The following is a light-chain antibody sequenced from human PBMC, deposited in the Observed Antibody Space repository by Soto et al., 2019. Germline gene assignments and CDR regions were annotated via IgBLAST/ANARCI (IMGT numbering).Light chain of an antibody. Sequence: QSALTQPASVSGSPGQSITISCTGTSSDVGGYNYVSWYQQHPGKAPKLMIYDVSNRPSGVSNRFSGSKSGNTASLTISGLQAEDEADYYCSSYTSSRGKNVVFGGGTKLTVL. CDR1: SSDVGGYNY. V-gene: IGLV2-14*01. CDR3: SSYTSSRGKNVV. J-gene: IGLJ2*01. CDR2: DVS.